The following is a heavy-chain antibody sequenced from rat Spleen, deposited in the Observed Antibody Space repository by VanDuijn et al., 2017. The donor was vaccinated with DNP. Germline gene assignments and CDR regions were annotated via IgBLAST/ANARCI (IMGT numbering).Heavy chain of an antibody. V-gene: IGHV5-20*01. CDR3: AKDPQWYAMDA. D-gene: IGHD1-1*01. Sequence: EVQLVESGGGLVQPGRSLKLSCAASGFTFSDYYMAWVRQAPTKGLEWVASISYDGGSTYYRDSVKGRFTISRDNAKSSLYLQMDSLRSEDTATYYCAKDPQWYAMDAWGQGTSVTVSS. CDR1: GFTFSDYY. J-gene: IGHJ4*01. CDR2: ISYDGGST.